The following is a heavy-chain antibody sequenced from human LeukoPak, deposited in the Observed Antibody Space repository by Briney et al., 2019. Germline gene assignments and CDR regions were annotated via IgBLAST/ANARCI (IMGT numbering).Heavy chain of an antibody. D-gene: IGHD3-16*01. Sequence: SETLSLTCTVSGVSISSGSYYWRWIRQPPGKRLEWVGYIYFNGNTNPNPPLKSRATILVDTSKNQFSLRLRSVTAADTAVYYCARGYYYDNSGPEFDYWGQGSLVTVSS. CDR2: IYFNGNT. J-gene: IGHJ4*02. CDR3: ARGYYYDNSGPEFDY. CDR1: GVSISSGSYY. V-gene: IGHV4-61*01.